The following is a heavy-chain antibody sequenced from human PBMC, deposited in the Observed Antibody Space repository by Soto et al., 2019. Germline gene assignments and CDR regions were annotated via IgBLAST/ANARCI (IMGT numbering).Heavy chain of an antibody. CDR2: ISGSGGST. Sequence: EVQLLESGGGLVQPGGSLRLSCAASGFTFSSYAMSWVRQAPGKGLEWVSAISGSGGSTYYADSVKGRFTISRDNSKNTLYLQMNSLRAEDTAVYYCAKTRTPRGRGGQTYDYWGQGTLVTVSS. V-gene: IGHV3-23*01. CDR3: AKTRTPRGRGGQTYDY. J-gene: IGHJ4*02. D-gene: IGHD3-16*01. CDR1: GFTFSSYA.